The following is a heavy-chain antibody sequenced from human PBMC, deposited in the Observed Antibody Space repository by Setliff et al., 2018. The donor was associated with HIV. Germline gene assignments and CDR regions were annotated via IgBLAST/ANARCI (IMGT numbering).Heavy chain of an antibody. V-gene: IGHV1-2*06. J-gene: IGHJ3*02. Sequence: ASVKVSCKASGYTFTDYYIHWVRQAPGQGLEWMGRINPNNGGTNYAQKFQGRVTRTRDTSISTAYMELSRLRSDDTAVYYCGSDGYYDSSGYSAFEIWGQGTMVTVSS. CDR2: INPNNGGT. D-gene: IGHD3-22*01. CDR1: GYTFTDYY. CDR3: GSDGYYDSSGYSAFEI.